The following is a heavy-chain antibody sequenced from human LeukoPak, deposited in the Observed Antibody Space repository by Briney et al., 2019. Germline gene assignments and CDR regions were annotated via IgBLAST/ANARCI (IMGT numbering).Heavy chain of an antibody. CDR1: GFTFSDYY. V-gene: IGHV3-11*01. J-gene: IGHJ4*02. Sequence: PGGSLRLSCAASGFTFSDYYMSGIRQAPGKGREWVSYISSSGSTIYYADSVKGRFTISRDNAKNSLYLQMNSLRAEDTAVYYCARDTGPNFVWGSYRYSDYWGQGTLVTVSS. D-gene: IGHD3-16*02. CDR3: ARDTGPNFVWGSYRYSDY. CDR2: ISSSGSTI.